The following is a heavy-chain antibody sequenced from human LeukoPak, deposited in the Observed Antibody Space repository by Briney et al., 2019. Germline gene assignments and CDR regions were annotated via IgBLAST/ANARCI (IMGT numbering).Heavy chain of an antibody. D-gene: IGHD6-13*01. Sequence: SVKVSCKASGYTFTGYYMHWVRQAPGQGLEWMGGIIPIFGTANYAQKFQGRVTITADKSTSTAYMELSSLRSEDTAVYYCARDKQLGSNWFDPWGQGTLVTVSS. CDR3: ARDKQLGSNWFDP. CDR1: GYTFTGYY. J-gene: IGHJ5*02. CDR2: IIPIFGTA. V-gene: IGHV1-69*06.